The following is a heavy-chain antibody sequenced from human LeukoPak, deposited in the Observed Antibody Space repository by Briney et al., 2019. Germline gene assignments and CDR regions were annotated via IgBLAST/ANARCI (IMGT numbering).Heavy chain of an antibody. J-gene: IGHJ4*02. V-gene: IGHV3-23*01. CDR1: GFTFSGYG. CDR3: AKDGALDDILTGYPFPYY. CDR2: ISGSGGST. Sequence: GGSLRLSCAASGFTFSGYGMHWVRQAPGKGLEWVSAISGSGGSTYYADSVKGRFTISRDNSKNTLYLQMNSLRAEDTAVYYCAKDGALDDILTGYPFPYYWGQGTLVTVSS. D-gene: IGHD3-9*01.